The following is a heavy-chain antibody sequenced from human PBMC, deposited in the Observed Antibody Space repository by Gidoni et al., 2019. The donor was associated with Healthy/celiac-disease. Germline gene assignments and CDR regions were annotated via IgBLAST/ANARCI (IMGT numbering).Heavy chain of an antibody. J-gene: IGHJ6*02. CDR1: GYTFTRSY. Sequence: QVQLVQSGAEVKKPGASVKVSCKASGYTFTRSYMTWVRQAPGQGLEWMGIINPSGGSTSYAQKFQGRVTMTRDTSTSTVYMELSSLRSEDTAVYYCAREWLGYSYGRYYYYYGMDVWGQGTTVTVSS. CDR3: AREWLGYSYGRYYYYYGMDV. CDR2: INPSGGST. D-gene: IGHD5-18*01. V-gene: IGHV1-46*01.